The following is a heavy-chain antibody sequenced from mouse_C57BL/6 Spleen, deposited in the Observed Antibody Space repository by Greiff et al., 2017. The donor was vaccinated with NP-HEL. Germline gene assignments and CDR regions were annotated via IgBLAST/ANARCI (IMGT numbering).Heavy chain of an antibody. CDR2: IRNKANGYTT. V-gene: IGHV7-3*01. CDR1: GFTFTAYY. CDR3: ARFITYYAMDY. Sequence: DVMLVESGGGLVQPGGSLSLSCAASGFTFTAYYMSWVRQPPGKALEWLGFIRNKANGYTTEYSASVKGRFTISRDNSQSILYLQMNALRAEDSATYYCARFITYYAMDYWGQGTSVTVSS. J-gene: IGHJ4*01.